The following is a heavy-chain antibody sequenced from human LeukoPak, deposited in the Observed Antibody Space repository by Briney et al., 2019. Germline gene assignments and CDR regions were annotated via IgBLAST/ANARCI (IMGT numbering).Heavy chain of an antibody. CDR3: ARRILTGFYYFDY. CDR2: IKQDGSEK. J-gene: IGHJ4*02. V-gene: IGHV3-7*01. D-gene: IGHD3-9*01. CDR1: GFTFSSYW. Sequence: PGGSLRLSCAASGFTFSSYWMSWVRQAPGKGLEWVANIKQDGSEKYYVDSVKGRFTISRDNAENSLYLQMNSLRAEDTAVYYCARRILTGFYYFDYWGQGTLVTVSS.